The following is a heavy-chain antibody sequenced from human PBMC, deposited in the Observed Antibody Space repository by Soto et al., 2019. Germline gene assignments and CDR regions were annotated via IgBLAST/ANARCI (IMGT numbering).Heavy chain of an antibody. CDR1: GNTFTTYY. V-gene: IGHV1-46*03. CDR3: ARRGYCSGGSCPLGFDY. J-gene: IGHJ4*02. CDR2: INPRDGGT. Sequence: ASVKVSCKASGNTFTTYYVHWVRQAPGQGFEWMGVINPRDGGTSYAQKFQGRVTMTGDTSTSTVYMELSSLRSEDTAMYYCARRGYCSGGSCPLGFDYWGQGTLVTVSS. D-gene: IGHD2-15*01.